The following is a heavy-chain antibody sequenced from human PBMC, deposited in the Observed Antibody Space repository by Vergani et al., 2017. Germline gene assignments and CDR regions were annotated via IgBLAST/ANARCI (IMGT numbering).Heavy chain of an antibody. CDR3: ARVAYGDYYYYFDY. J-gene: IGHJ4*02. CDR1: GGSISSSSYY. Sequence: QLQLQESGPGLVKPSETLSLTCTVSGGSISSSSYYWGWIRQPPGKGLEWIGSIYYSGSTYYNPSLKSRVTISVDTSKNQFSLKLGSVTAADTAVYYCARVAYGDYYYYFDYWGQGTLVTVSS. D-gene: IGHD4-17*01. V-gene: IGHV4-39*07. CDR2: IYYSGST.